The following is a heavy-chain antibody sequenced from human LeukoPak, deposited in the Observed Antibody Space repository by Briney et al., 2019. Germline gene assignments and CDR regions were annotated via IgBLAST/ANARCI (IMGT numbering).Heavy chain of an antibody. V-gene: IGHV4-61*05. CDR2: IYYSGST. D-gene: IGHD1-26*01. CDR3: ARGRIVGATSDYYYYGMDV. CDR1: GGSISSSSYY. J-gene: IGHJ6*02. Sequence: PSETLSLTCTVSGGSISSSSYYWGWIRQPPGKGLEWIGYIYYSGSTNYNPSLKSRVTISVDTSKNQLSLKLSSVTAADTAVYYCARGRIVGATSDYYYYGMDVWGQGTTVTVSS.